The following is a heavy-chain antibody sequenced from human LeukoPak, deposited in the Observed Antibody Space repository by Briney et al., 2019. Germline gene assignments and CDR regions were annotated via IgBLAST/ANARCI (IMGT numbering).Heavy chain of an antibody. J-gene: IGHJ4*02. V-gene: IGHV3-48*03. CDR1: GFTFSSYE. CDR2: ISSSGNTM. CDR3: ARYISGCSFDY. D-gene: IGHD6-19*01. Sequence: SGGSLRLSCAASGFTFSSYEMNWVRQAPGKGLEWVSYISSSGNTMYYADSVKGRFTISRDNAKNSLHLQMDSLRAEDTAVYYCARYISGCSFDYWGQGTLVTVPS.